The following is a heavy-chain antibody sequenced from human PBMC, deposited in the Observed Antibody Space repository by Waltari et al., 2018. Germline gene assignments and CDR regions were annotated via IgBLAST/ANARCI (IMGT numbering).Heavy chain of an antibody. CDR1: GGSISSSSYY. V-gene: IGHV4-39*01. J-gene: IGHJ4*02. CDR2: IYYSGSS. Sequence: QLQLQESGPGLVKPSETLSLTCTVSGGSISSSSYYWGWIRQPPGKGLEWIGGIYYSGSSYNNPSLKGRVTISVDTSKNQFSLKLSSVTAADTAVYFCARAAEWELLDYFDYWGQGTLVTVSS. CDR3: ARAAEWELLDYFDY. D-gene: IGHD1-26*01.